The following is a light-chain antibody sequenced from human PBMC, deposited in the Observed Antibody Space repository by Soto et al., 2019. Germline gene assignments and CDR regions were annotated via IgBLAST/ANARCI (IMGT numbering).Light chain of an antibody. CDR3: CSYSGSYTLV. J-gene: IGLJ2*01. CDR2: AVS. CDR1: SSDVGGYNY. V-gene: IGLV2-11*01. Sequence: QSVLTQPRSVSGSPGQSVTISCTGTSSDVGGYNYVSWYQQHPGKAPELIIYAVSKRPSGVPDRFSGSKSGNTASLTISGLQAEDEAAYYCCSYSGSYTLVFGGGTKLTVL.